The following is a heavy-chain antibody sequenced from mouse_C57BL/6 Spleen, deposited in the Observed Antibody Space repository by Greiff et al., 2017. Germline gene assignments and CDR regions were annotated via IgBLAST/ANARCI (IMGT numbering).Heavy chain of an antibody. V-gene: IGHV1-74*01. J-gene: IGHJ4*01. Sequence: QVQLQQPGAELVKPGASVKVSCKASGYTFTSYWMHWVKQRPGQGLEWIGRIHPSDSDTNYNQKFTGKATLTVDKSSSAAYMQLSSLTSEDSAVYYCAIWYDGYYVGYAMDYGGQGTSVTVSS. CDR2: IHPSDSDT. CDR1: GYTFTSYW. CDR3: AIWYDGYYVGYAMDY. D-gene: IGHD2-3*01.